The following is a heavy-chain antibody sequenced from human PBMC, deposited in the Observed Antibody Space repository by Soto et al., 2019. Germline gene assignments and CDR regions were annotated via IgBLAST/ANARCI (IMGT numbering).Heavy chain of an antibody. CDR3: ARELRFGEDYYGMEV. J-gene: IGHJ6*02. CDR2: INPSSGST. V-gene: IGHV1-46*01. Sequence: ASVKVSCKASGYTFTSYYMHWVRQAPGQGLEWMGIINPSSGSTSYAQKFQGRVTMTRDTSTSTAYMELSSLRSEDTAVYYCARELRFGEDYYGMEVWGQGTTVTVSS. CDR1: GYTFTSYY. D-gene: IGHD3-10*01.